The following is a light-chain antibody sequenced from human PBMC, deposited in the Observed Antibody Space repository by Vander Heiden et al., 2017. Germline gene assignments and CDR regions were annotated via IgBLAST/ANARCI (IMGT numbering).Light chain of an antibody. V-gene: IGLV4-69*01. CDR3: QTWGSGIVV. CDR2: VNSDGSH. Sequence: QLVVPQSPSASASLGASVKLTCTLNSSHDNYAIAWHQQQPEKGPRYLMKVNSDGSHSKGDGIPDRFSGSSSGAERYLIISSLQSEDEADYYCQTWGSGIVVFGGGTKLTVL. CDR1: SSHDNYA. J-gene: IGLJ2*01.